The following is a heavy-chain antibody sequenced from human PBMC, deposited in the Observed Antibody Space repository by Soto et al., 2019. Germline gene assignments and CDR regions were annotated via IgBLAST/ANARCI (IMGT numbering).Heavy chain of an antibody. CDR3: AXSVXXXNDGFFDY. V-gene: IGHV3-30*03. CDR1: GFTFSSYG. D-gene: IGHD1-1*01. CDR2: ISYDGNNK. J-gene: IGHJ4*02. Sequence: QVQLVESGGGVVQPGRSLRLSCAASGFTFSSYGLHWVRQAPGKGLEWVAVISYDGNNKYYADSVKGRFTISRDNSKXTLXLXXXXXXXXXTXVYYCAXSVXXXNDGFFDYWGQGTLVTVSS.